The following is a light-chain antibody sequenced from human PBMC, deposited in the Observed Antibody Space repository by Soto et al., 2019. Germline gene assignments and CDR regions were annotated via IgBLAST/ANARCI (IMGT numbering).Light chain of an antibody. J-gene: IGLJ1*01. CDR1: SSDVGGYDY. CDR3: SSYTRSINLYV. CDR2: EVS. V-gene: IGLV2-14*01. Sequence: QSALTQPASVSGSPGQSITISCTGTSSDVGGYDYVSWYQHHPGKVPKLIISEVSNRPSGVSNRFSGSKSGNTASLTISGLQAEDAAYYYCSSYTRSINLYVFGTGTKRTFL.